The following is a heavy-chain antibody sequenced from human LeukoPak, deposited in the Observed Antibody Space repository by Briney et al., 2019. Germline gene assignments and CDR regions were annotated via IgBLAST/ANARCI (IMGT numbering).Heavy chain of an antibody. CDR2: IYYSGST. CDR3: ARPHYYDSTGDDY. J-gene: IGHJ4*02. CDR1: GGSISSSSYY. Sequence: SETLSLTCTVSGGSISSSSYYWGWIRQPPGKGLEWMGSIYYSGSTYYNPSLKSRVTISVDTSKNQFSLKLSSVTAADTAVYYCARPHYYDSTGDDYWGQGTLVTVSS. V-gene: IGHV4-39*01. D-gene: IGHD3-22*01.